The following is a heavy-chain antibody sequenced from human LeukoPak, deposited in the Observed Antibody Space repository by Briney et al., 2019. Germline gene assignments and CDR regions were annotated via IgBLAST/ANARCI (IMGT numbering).Heavy chain of an antibody. CDR1: GGSISSHY. J-gene: IGHJ4*02. CDR2: ICCSGTT. CDR3: ARGKDGYADFDC. D-gene: IGHD5-24*01. V-gene: IGHV4-4*07. Sequence: SETLSLTCTVSGGSISSHYLSWIRQPAGKGLEWIGRICCSGTTNYNPFLKSRVTMSVDTSKNQLSLKLSSVTAADTAVYYCARGKDGYADFDCWGQGTLVTVSS.